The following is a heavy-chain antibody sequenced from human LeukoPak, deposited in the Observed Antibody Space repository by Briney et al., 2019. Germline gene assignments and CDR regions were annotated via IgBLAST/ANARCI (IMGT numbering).Heavy chain of an antibody. CDR3: ARQGCSSSWYLGYFDP. Sequence: GESLRISCKGSGYSFTNYWIAWVRQMPGKGLEWMGIIYPGDSNTRYSPSFQGQVTISADKSISTAYLQWSSLKASDTAMYYCARQGCSSSWYLGYFDPWGQGTLVTVSS. CDR2: IYPGDSNT. V-gene: IGHV5-51*01. CDR1: GYSFTNYW. D-gene: IGHD6-13*01. J-gene: IGHJ5*02.